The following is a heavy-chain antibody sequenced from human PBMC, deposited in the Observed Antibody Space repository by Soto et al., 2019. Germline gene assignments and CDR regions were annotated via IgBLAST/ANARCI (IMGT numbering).Heavy chain of an antibody. J-gene: IGHJ5*02. CDR1: GGSISSYY. CDR2: IYYSGST. CDR3: ARIHYGAGSYSGLNWFDP. V-gene: IGHV4-59*01. Sequence: PSETLSLTCTVSGGSISSYYWSWIRQPPGKGLEWIGYIYYSGSTNYNPSLKSRVTISVDTSKNQFSLKLSSVTAADTAVYYCARIHYGAGSYSGLNWFDPWGQGTLVTISS. D-gene: IGHD3-10*01.